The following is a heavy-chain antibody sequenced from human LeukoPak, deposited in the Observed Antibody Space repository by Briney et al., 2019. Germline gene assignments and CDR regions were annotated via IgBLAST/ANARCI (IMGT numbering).Heavy chain of an antibody. CDR3: AREWGLVVPAAIPIYFDY. J-gene: IGHJ4*02. CDR2: IYYSGST. D-gene: IGHD2-2*02. Sequence: PSETLSLTCTVSGGSISSYYWGWIRQPPGKGLEWIGSIYYSGSTYYNPSLKSRVTISVDTSKNQFSLKLSSVTAADTAVYYCAREWGLVVPAAIPIYFDYWGQGTLVTVSS. V-gene: IGHV4-39*07. CDR1: GGSISSYY.